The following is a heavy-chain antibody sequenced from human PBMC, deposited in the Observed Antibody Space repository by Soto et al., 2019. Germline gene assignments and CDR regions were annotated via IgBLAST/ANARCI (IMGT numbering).Heavy chain of an antibody. CDR1: GDSVSANNAA. CDR3: VRQPLANLALYGMDV. D-gene: IGHD6-6*01. V-gene: IGHV6-1*01. Sequence: SQTLSLTCALSGDSVSANNAAWNWIRQSPSRGLEWLGRTYFRSKWNYDYAESVKSRLTITPDTTNNQISLQLNSVIPEDAAVYYCVRQPLANLALYGMDVWGQGTTVTVSS. J-gene: IGHJ6*02. CDR2: TYFRSKWNY.